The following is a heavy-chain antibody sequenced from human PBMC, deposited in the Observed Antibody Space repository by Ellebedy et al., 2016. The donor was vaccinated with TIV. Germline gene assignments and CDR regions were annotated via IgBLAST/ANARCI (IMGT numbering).Heavy chain of an antibody. J-gene: IGHJ3*02. CDR1: GFTFSNAW. D-gene: IGHD3-22*01. CDR3: TTGPYLYDSSGYPIDAFDI. Sequence: GESLKISCAASGFTFSNAWMNWVRQAPGKGLEWVGRIKSKTDGGTTDYAAPVKGRFTISRDDSKNTLYLQMNSLKTEDTAVYYCTTGPYLYDSSGYPIDAFDIWGQGTMVTVSS. CDR2: IKSKTDGGTT. V-gene: IGHV3-15*07.